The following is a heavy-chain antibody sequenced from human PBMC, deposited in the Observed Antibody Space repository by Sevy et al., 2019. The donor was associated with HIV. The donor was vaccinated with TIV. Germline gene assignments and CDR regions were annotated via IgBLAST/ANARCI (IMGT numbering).Heavy chain of an antibody. CDR3: ARLVRLSGYYSGDGMDV. Sequence: GGSLRLSCAASGFTFSDYYMSWIRQAPGKGLEWVAYISSSGSTIYYADSVKGRFTISRDNAKNSLYLQMNSLRAEDTAVYYCARLVRLSGYYSGDGMDVWGQGTTVTVSS. V-gene: IGHV3-11*01. D-gene: IGHD3-22*01. CDR2: ISSSGSTI. J-gene: IGHJ6*02. CDR1: GFTFSDYY.